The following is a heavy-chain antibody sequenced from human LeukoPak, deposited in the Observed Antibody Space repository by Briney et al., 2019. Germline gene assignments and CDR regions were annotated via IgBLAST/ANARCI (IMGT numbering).Heavy chain of an antibody. V-gene: IGHV4-39*02. CDR1: GGSIGSSNYY. CDR2: IYYSGST. CDR3: ARDLVVVPAAPDNWFDP. J-gene: IGHJ5*02. Sequence: SETLSLTCSVSGGSIGSSNYYWGWIRQPPGKGLQWIGTIYYSGSTYYNPSLKSRVTVSVHTSKQQVSLKLTSVTAADTAVYYCARDLVVVPAAPDNWFDPWGQGTLVTVSS. D-gene: IGHD2-2*01.